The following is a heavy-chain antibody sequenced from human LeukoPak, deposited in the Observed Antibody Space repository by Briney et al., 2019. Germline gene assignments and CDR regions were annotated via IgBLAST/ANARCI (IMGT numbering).Heavy chain of an antibody. D-gene: IGHD3-22*01. V-gene: IGHV1-69*05. CDR1: GGTFSSYA. Sequence: SVKVSCKASGGTFSSYAISWVRQAPGQGLEWMGGIIPIFGTANYAQEFQGRVTITTDESTSTAYMELSSLRSEDTAVYYCAREYYDSSGYYPFDYWGQGTLVSVSS. J-gene: IGHJ4*02. CDR3: AREYYDSSGYYPFDY. CDR2: IIPIFGTA.